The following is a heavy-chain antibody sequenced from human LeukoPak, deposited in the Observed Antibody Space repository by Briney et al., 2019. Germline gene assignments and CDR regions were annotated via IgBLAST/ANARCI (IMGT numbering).Heavy chain of an antibody. Sequence: GASVKVSCKPSGYTFSDYGITWVRQAPGQGLEWMGWIIAYNGNTNYAQKLQGRVNMTTDTSTSTAYMELRSLRSDDTAVYYCARAPRFLGFGDIEEIIYYFDYWGQGTLVTVSS. J-gene: IGHJ4*02. CDR3: ARAPRFLGFGDIEEIIYYFDY. V-gene: IGHV1-18*01. CDR2: IIAYNGNT. CDR1: GYTFSDYG. D-gene: IGHD3-10*01.